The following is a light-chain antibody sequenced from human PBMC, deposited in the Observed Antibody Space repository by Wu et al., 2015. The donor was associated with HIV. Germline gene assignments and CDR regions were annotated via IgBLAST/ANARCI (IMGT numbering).Light chain of an antibody. CDR2: GTS. CDR1: QSVSSGY. Sequence: EIVLTQSPGTLSLSPGERATLSCRASQSVSSGYLAWYQQKPGQAPRLLIYGTSSRATGIPDRFSGSGSDTDFTLTISRLEPEDFAVYYCQQYGSSPGTFGQGTKVEIK. J-gene: IGKJ1*01. V-gene: IGKV3-20*01. CDR3: QQYGSSPGT.